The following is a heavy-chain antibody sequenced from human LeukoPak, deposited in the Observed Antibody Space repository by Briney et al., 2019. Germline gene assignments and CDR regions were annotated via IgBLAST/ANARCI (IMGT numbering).Heavy chain of an antibody. CDR3: VKDNPLDY. D-gene: IGHD1-14*01. V-gene: IGHV3-23*01. CDR1: GFTFSSYG. Sequence: GGSLRLSCAASGFTFSSYGMHWVRQAPGKGLEWVSDISGSGGITYFAESVKGRFTISRDNSRATLYLQMNSLRVEDTALYYCVKDNPLDYWGRGTLVIVSS. J-gene: IGHJ4*02. CDR2: ISGSGGIT.